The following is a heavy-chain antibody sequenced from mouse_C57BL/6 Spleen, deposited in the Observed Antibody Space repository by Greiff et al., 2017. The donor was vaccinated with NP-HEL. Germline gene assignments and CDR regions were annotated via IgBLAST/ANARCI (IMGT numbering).Heavy chain of an antibody. V-gene: IGHV10-1*01. D-gene: IGHD2-4*01. CDR1: GFSFNTYA. Sequence: EVKVVESGGGLVQPKGSLKLSCAASGFSFNTYAMNWVRQAPGKGLEWVARIRSKSNNYATYYADSVKDRFTISRDDSESMLYLQMNNLKTEETAMYYCVIGYDYEGYYYAMDYWGQGTSVTVSS. J-gene: IGHJ4*01. CDR2: IRSKSNNYAT. CDR3: VIGYDYEGYYYAMDY.